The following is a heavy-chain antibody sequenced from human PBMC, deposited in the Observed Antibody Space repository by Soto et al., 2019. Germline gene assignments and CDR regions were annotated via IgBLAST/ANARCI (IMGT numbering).Heavy chain of an antibody. CDR2: IYYSGST. CDR3: ASGGPHHDY. D-gene: IGHD2-15*01. Sequence: SETLSLTCTVSGGSISSYYWSWIRQPPGKGLEWIGYIYYSGSTNYNPSLKSRVTISVDTSKNQFSLKLSSVTAADTAVYYCASGGPHHDYWGQVTLVTVSS. CDR1: GGSISSYY. J-gene: IGHJ4*02. V-gene: IGHV4-59*01.